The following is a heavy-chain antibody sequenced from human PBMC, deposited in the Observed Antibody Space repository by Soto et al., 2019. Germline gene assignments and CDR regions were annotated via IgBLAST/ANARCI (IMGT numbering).Heavy chain of an antibody. CDR2: IYYSGST. CDR1: GGSISSYY. J-gene: IGHJ6*03. Sequence: SETLSLTCTVSGGSISSYYWSWIRQPPGKGLEWIGYIYYSGSTNYNPSLKSRVTISVDTSKNQFSLKLSSVTAADTAVYYCARGRGYSGYSQRVDYYYYYYMDVWGKGTTVTVSS. D-gene: IGHD5-12*01. V-gene: IGHV4-59*01. CDR3: ARGRGYSGYSQRVDYYYYYYMDV.